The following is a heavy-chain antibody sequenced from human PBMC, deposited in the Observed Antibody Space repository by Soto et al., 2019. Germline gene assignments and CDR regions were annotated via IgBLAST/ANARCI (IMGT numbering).Heavy chain of an antibody. CDR1: GFPFSSYG. D-gene: IGHD3-10*01. CDR3: ARDSASDYMDV. CDR2: IWFDGSHK. Sequence: QVQLVESGGGVVQPGKSLRLSCTASGFPFSSYGMHWVRQAPGKGLEWVAVIWFDGSHKFYIDSVKGRFTISRDNSKNTLYLQMNSPRAEDSAIYFCARDSASDYMDVWGKGTTVTVSS. V-gene: IGHV3-33*01. J-gene: IGHJ6*03.